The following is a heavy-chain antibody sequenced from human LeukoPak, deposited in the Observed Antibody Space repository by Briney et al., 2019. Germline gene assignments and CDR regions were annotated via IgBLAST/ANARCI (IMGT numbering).Heavy chain of an antibody. D-gene: IGHD3-9*01. V-gene: IGHV1-18*01. J-gene: IGHJ4*02. CDR3: AIQVGVFDILTGYTPSYFDY. CDR2: ISAYNGNT. CDR1: GYTFTSYG. Sequence: GASVKVSCKASGYTFTSYGISWVRQAPGQGLEWMGWISAYNGNTNYAQKLQGRVTMTTDTSTSTAYMELRSLRSDDTAVYYCAIQVGVFDILTGYTPSYFDYWGQGTLVTVSS.